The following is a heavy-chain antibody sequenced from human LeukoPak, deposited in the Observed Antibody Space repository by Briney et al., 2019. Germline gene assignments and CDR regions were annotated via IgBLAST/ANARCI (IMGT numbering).Heavy chain of an antibody. CDR1: GITFSNYY. V-gene: IGHV3-11*01. CDR3: ARDNGNGSQRGGAFDV. D-gene: IGHD1-26*01. Sequence: GGSLRLSCEASGITFSNYYMSWIRQAPGKGLEWVSYISSSGSSIYYANSVKGRFTISRDNAKNSLFLQMDSLRAEDTAVYYCARDNGNGSQRGGAFDVWGQGTMVTVSS. J-gene: IGHJ3*01. CDR2: ISSSGSSI.